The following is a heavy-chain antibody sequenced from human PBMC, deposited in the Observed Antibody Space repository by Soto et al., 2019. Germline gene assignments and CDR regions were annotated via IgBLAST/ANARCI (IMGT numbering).Heavy chain of an antibody. Sequence: SETLSLTCGVFDDSTRSRYWWTWLRRPPGRGLEWIGEVNQSGTSNYNPSLKSRVTISIDNSKNHFSLTMPSVTAADTAVYYCARGSPRAVRGVDQYYGMDVWGQGTTVTVSS. CDR2: VNQSGTS. J-gene: IGHJ6*02. D-gene: IGHD3-10*01. CDR1: DDSTRSRYW. V-gene: IGHV4-4*02. CDR3: ARGSPRAVRGVDQYYGMDV.